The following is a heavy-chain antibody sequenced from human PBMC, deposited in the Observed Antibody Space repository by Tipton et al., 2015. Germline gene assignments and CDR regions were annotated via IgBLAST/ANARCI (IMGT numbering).Heavy chain of an antibody. CDR1: GFSFNSYW. Sequence: SLRLSCAASGFSFNSYWMYWVRQAPGKGLVWVSRINSDGTSSAYADAVKGRFSISRDNARNTLYLQMNSLRDEDTAVYYCARAYSLSGHYYFYGMDVWGQGTTVTVSS. D-gene: IGHD3-9*01. CDR3: ARAYSLSGHYYFYGMDV. J-gene: IGHJ6*02. V-gene: IGHV3-74*01. CDR2: INSDGTSS.